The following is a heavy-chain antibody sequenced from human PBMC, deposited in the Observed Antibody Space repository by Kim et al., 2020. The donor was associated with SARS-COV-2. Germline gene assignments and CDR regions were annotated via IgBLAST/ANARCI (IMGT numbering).Heavy chain of an antibody. Sequence: GGSLRLSCAASGFTFSSYAMSWVRQAPGKGLEWVSGISGSGGSTYNADSVKGRFTISRDNSKNTLYLQMNSLRAEDTAVYYCAKDTAYCGGDCHMGPYYFDYWGQGTLVTVSS. D-gene: IGHD2-21*02. J-gene: IGHJ4*02. CDR1: GFTFSSYA. CDR2: ISGSGGST. V-gene: IGHV3-23*01. CDR3: AKDTAYCGGDCHMGPYYFDY.